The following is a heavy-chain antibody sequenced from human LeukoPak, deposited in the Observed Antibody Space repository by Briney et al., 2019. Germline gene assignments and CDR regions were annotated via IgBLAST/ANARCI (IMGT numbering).Heavy chain of an antibody. V-gene: IGHV4-59*01. J-gene: IGHJ4*02. Sequence: SETLSLTCTVSGGSISSYYWSWIRQPPGKGLELIGNIYYSGSTNYDPSLKSRVTISVDTSKNQFSLKLSSVTAADTAVYFCARERRDGYRRFDYWGQATLVTVSS. CDR3: ARERRDGYRRFDY. CDR1: GGSISSYY. CDR2: IYYSGST. D-gene: IGHD5-24*01.